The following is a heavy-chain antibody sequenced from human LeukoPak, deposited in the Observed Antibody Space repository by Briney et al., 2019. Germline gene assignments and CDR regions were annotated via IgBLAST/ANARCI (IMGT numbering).Heavy chain of an antibody. Sequence: SETLSLTCTVSGGSISSYYWSWIRQPAGKGLEWIGRIYTSGSTNYNPSLKSRVTMSVDTSKNQFSLKLSSVTAADTAVYYCARETSQKGAHYMDVWGKGTTVTISS. CDR2: IYTSGST. V-gene: IGHV4-4*07. D-gene: IGHD3-16*01. J-gene: IGHJ6*03. CDR1: GGSISSYY. CDR3: ARETSQKGAHYMDV.